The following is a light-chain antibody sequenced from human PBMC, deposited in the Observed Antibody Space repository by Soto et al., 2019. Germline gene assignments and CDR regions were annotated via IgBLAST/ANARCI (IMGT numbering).Light chain of an antibody. Sequence: IVLTQSPGTRSLSPGARATLSFRASQSLNRDLAWYQQKPGQSPRLLIFGASIRATGIPARFSGSGSGTEFTLTIGSLQSEDCALYYCQQYNNWPGTFGQGTKVAI. CDR3: QQYNNWPGT. J-gene: IGKJ1*01. V-gene: IGKV3-15*01. CDR1: QSLNRD. CDR2: GAS.